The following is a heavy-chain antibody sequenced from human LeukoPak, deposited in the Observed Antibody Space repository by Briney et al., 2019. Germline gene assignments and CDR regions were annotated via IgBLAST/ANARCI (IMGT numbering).Heavy chain of an antibody. CDR1: GFTFSNYW. J-gene: IGHJ6*04. V-gene: IGHV3-74*01. Sequence: PGGSLRLSCAASGFTFSNYWMHWIRQAPGKGLVWVSRINSDGSSTSYADSVKGRFTISRDNAKNTLYLQMNSLRAEDTAVYYCARFGWEYITMTLDVWGKGTTVTVSS. CDR2: INSDGSST. D-gene: IGHD3-22*01. CDR3: ARFGWEYITMTLDV.